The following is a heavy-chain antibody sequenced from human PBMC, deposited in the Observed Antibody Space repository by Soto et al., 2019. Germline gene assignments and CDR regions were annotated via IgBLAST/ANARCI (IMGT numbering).Heavy chain of an antibody. CDR1: GGSISSGDYY. D-gene: IGHD3-22*01. CDR3: ARAWRYYYDSSGYYPPLV. J-gene: IGHJ4*02. CDR2: IYYSGST. V-gene: IGHV4-30-4*01. Sequence: PSETLSLTCTVSGGSISSGDYYWSWIRQPPGKGLGWIGYIYYSGSTYYNPSLKSRVTISVDTSKNQFSLKLSSVTAADTAVYYCARAWRYYYDSSGYYPPLVWGQGTPVTVYS.